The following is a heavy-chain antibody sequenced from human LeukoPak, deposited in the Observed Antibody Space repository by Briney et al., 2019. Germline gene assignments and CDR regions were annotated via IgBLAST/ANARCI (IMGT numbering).Heavy chain of an antibody. CDR3: TRSPYSSSWTFEY. J-gene: IGHJ4*02. CDR2: VNSDGSRT. CDR1: GFTFSGYW. Sequence: GGSLRLSCAASGFTFSGYWLHWLRQAPVKGLEWVSRVNSDGSRTDYADSVKGRFTISRDNAKNTLYLHMHSLRPEDTAVYYCTRSPYSSSWTFEYWGQGTLVSVPS. D-gene: IGHD6-13*01. V-gene: IGHV3-74*01.